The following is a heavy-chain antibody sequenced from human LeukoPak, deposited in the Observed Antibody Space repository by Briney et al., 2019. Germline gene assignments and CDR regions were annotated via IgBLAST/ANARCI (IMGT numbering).Heavy chain of an antibody. CDR3: ARDPGYSYGLDY. V-gene: IGHV3-66*01. D-gene: IGHD5-18*01. Sequence: PGGSLRLSCAASGFTFSSYNMSWVRQAPGKGLEWVSVIYSGGSTNYADSVKGRFTIYRDNSKNTLYLQMNSLRADDTAVYYCARDPGYSYGLDYWGQGTLVTVSS. CDR2: IYSGGST. J-gene: IGHJ4*02. CDR1: GFTFSSYN.